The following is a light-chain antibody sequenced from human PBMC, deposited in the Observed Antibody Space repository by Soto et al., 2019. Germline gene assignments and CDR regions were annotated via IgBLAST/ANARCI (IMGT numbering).Light chain of an antibody. V-gene: IGKV3D-20*01. J-gene: IGKJ1*01. CDR1: QSVSNNY. Sequence: EIVLTQSPATLSLSPGERATLSCGASQSVSNNYLAWYQQKPGLAPRLLIYDASSRVTGIPDRFSGSGSGTDFTLTISRLEPEYFAVYYCHHYCSSSGFGQGTKVEIK. CDR2: DAS. CDR3: HHYCSSSG.